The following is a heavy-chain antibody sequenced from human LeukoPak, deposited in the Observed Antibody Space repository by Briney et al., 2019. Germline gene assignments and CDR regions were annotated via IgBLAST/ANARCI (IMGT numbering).Heavy chain of an antibody. V-gene: IGHV4-59*08. CDR2: IHYSGST. J-gene: IGHJ5*02. CDR1: GGSITTNY. Sequence: SETLSLTCTVSGGSITTNYWSWFRQPPRKGLEWIGYIHYSGSTDHNPSLKNRVNISLDASKNQFSQRLSAVTAADTAVYFCSRHVSRPWFDPWGQGSLVTVS. CDR3: SRHVSRPWFDP.